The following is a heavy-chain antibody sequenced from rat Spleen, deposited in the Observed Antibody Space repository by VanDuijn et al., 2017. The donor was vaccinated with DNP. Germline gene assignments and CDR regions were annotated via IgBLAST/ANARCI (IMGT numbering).Heavy chain of an antibody. CDR3: ARWTRYFDY. CDR1: DYSITSDY. D-gene: IGHD1-7*01. J-gene: IGHJ2*01. V-gene: IGHV3-1*01. CDR2: ISYSGST. Sequence: EVQLQESGPGLVRPSQSFSLTCSVTDYSITSDYWGWIRKFPGNKMEYIGHISYSGSTNYNPSLRSRISITRDTSKNHFFLHLNSVTTEDTATYYCARWTRYFDYWGQGVMVTVSS.